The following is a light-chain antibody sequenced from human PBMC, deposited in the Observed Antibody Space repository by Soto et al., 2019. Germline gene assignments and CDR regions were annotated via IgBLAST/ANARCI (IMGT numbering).Light chain of an antibody. CDR2: SNN. V-gene: IGLV1-44*01. J-gene: IGLJ3*02. Sequence: QSVLTQPPSASGTPGQRVTISCSGSSSNIGSNTVNWYQQLPGTAPKLLIYSNNQRPSGVPERFSGSKSGTSASLSISGLQSEDEADYYCAAWDDSLNGFWVLGGGTKLTVL. CDR1: SSNIGSNT. CDR3: AAWDDSLNGFWV.